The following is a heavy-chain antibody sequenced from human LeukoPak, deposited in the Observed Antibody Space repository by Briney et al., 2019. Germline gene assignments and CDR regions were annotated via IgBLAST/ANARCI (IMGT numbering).Heavy chain of an antibody. V-gene: IGHV1-58*02. J-gene: IGHJ4*02. CDR1: GFTFTSSA. D-gene: IGHD6-13*01. Sequence: SVKVSCKASGFTFTSSAMQWVRQARGQRLEWIGWIVVGSGNTNYAQKFQERVTITRDMSTSTAYMELSSLRSEDTAVYYCARDPSAFAGYFDYWGQGTLVTVFS. CDR3: ARDPSAFAGYFDY. CDR2: IVVGSGNT.